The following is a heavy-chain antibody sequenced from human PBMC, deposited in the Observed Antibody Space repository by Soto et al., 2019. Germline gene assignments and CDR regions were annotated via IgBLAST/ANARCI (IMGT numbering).Heavy chain of an antibody. V-gene: IGHV3-23*01. CDR1: GFTFSSYA. CDR3: AKSGLLLWFGESRDWFDP. J-gene: IGHJ5*02. D-gene: IGHD3-10*01. Sequence: GGSLRLSCAASGFTFSSYAMSWVRQAPGKGLEWVSAISGSGGSTYYADSVKGRFTISRDNSKNTLYLQMNSLRAEDTAVYYCAKSGLLLWFGESRDWFDPWGQGTLVTVSS. CDR2: ISGSGGST.